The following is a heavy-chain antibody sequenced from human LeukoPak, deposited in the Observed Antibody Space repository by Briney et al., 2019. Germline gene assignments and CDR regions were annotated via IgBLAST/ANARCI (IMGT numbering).Heavy chain of an antibody. CDR2: IYYSGST. Sequence: KPSQTLSLTCTVSGGSISSGGYYWSWIRQHPGKGLEWIGYIYYSGSTYYNPSLKSRVTISVDTSKNQFSLKLSSVTAADTAVYYCARVLRHFDRFDPWGQGTLVTVSS. V-gene: IGHV4-31*03. CDR3: ARVLRHFDRFDP. J-gene: IGHJ5*02. CDR1: GGSISSGGYY. D-gene: IGHD3-9*01.